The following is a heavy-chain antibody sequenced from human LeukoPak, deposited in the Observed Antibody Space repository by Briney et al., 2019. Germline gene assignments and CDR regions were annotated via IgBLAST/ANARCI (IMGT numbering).Heavy chain of an antibody. D-gene: IGHD6-13*01. Sequence: GGALRLSCSASGFTFINYAMIWVRQAPGRGRGWVSSISRAAEGSYSSASVTGTFTIYRDDSQNTLYLQMTGLRAADTAIYFCAPGGPTLAAGPDYWGQGTLVTVST. J-gene: IGHJ4*02. CDR2: ISRAAEGS. V-gene: IGHV3-23*01. CDR1: GFTFINYA. CDR3: APGGPTLAAGPDY.